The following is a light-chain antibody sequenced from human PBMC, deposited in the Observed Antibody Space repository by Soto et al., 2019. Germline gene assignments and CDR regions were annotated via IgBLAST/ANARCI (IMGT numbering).Light chain of an antibody. V-gene: IGKV3-15*01. CDR3: QQYSEWPLT. CDR2: ATS. CDR1: QRVSSK. Sequence: EIVMTQSPATLSVSPGERATLFCRASQRVSSKLAWFQQQPGRAPRLLIYATSARATGIPARFSGSGSGTEFHINIRSLQAADFAVYYCQQYSEWPLTFGGGTRVEIK. J-gene: IGKJ4*01.